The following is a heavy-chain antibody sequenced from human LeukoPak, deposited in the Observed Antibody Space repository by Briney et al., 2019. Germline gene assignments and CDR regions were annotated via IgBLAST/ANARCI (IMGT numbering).Heavy chain of an antibody. D-gene: IGHD3-22*01. J-gene: IGHJ4*02. Sequence: PGGSLRLSCAASGFTFSDYYMSWIRQAPGKGLEWVSYISSSSSYTNHADSVKGRFTISRDNAKNSLYLQMNSLRAEDTAVYYCARGLQGNYYDSSGYHYFDYWGQGTLVTVSS. CDR3: ARGLQGNYYDSSGYHYFDY. CDR1: GFTFSDYY. V-gene: IGHV3-11*06. CDR2: ISSSSSYT.